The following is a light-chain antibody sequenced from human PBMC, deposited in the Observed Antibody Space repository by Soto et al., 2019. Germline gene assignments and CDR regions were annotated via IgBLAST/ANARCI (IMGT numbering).Light chain of an antibody. CDR2: EVT. V-gene: IGLV2-11*01. Sequence: QSALTQPRSVSGSPGQSVTISCTGTTSDVVDYNYVSWYQQHPGKAPKLMIYEVTKRPSGVPDRFSGSKSGNTASLTISGLQAEDEADYHCCSYAGSFTFIFGTGTKVTVL. CDR3: CSYAGSFTFI. J-gene: IGLJ1*01. CDR1: TSDVVDYNY.